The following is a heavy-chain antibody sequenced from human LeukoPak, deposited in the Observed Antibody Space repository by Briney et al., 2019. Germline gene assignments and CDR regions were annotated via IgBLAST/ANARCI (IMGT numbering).Heavy chain of an antibody. D-gene: IGHD3-10*01. CDR2: ISAYNGNT. CDR1: GYTFTSYG. CDR3: ARDLTMVRGVKFAY. J-gene: IGHJ4*02. Sequence: ASVKVSCKASGYTFTSYGISWVRQAPGQGLEWMGWISAYNGNTNYAQKLQGRVTMTTDTSTSAAYMELRSLRSDDTAVYYCARDLTMVRGVKFAYWGQGTLVTVSS. V-gene: IGHV1-18*01.